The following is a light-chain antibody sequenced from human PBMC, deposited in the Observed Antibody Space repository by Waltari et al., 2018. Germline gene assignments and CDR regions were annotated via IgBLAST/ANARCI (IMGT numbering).Light chain of an antibody. CDR3: QTWDNTTV. CDR2: QDS. J-gene: IGLJ1*01. Sequence: SYELTQPPSVSVSPGQTTTLSCSATKLEDKYVCWYQQKPGQSPVLVTYQDSKRPSGIPERFSGSNSGDTATLTISGTQTLDEADYFCQTWDNTTVFGSGTRVTVL. CDR1: KLEDKY. V-gene: IGLV3-1*01.